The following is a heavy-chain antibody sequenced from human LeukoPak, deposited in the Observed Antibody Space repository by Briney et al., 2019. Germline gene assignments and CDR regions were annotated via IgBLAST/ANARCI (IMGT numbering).Heavy chain of an antibody. J-gene: IGHJ4*02. CDR1: GGSFSGYY. D-gene: IGHD2-2*01. Sequence: SETLSLTCAVYGGSFSGYYWSWIRQPPGKGLEWIGEINHSGSTNYNPSLKSRVTISVDTFKNQFSLKLSSVTAADTAVYYCARGLFDIVVVPAAPYFDYWGQGTLVTVSS. CDR2: INHSGST. V-gene: IGHV4-34*01. CDR3: ARGLFDIVVVPAAPYFDY.